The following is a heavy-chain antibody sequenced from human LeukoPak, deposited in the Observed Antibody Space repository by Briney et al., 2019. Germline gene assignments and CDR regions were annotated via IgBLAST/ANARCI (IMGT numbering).Heavy chain of an antibody. Sequence: ASVKVSCKASGGTFSSYAISWVRQAPGQGLEWMGGIIPIFGTANYAQKFQGRVTITTDESTSTAYMELSSLRSEDTAVYYCASSWYSSSWYVENWFDPWGQGTLVTVSS. CDR3: ASSWYSSSWYVENWFDP. D-gene: IGHD6-13*01. J-gene: IGHJ5*02. CDR1: GGTFSSYA. CDR2: IIPIFGTA. V-gene: IGHV1-69*05.